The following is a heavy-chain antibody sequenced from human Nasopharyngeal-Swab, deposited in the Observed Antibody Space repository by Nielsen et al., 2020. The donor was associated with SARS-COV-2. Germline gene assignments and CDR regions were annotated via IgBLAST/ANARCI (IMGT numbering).Heavy chain of an antibody. D-gene: IGHD2-2*01. CDR1: GFTFSTYT. Sequence: GGSLRLSCAASGFTFSTYTMHWVRQAPGKGLEWVSSITSTSSNMYYADSLKGRFTISRDNAKNSLYLQMNSLRAEDTAVYYCARDYCSSTSCYDYWGQGTLVTVSS. CDR2: ITSTSSNM. J-gene: IGHJ4*02. V-gene: IGHV3-21*01. CDR3: ARDYCSSTSCYDY.